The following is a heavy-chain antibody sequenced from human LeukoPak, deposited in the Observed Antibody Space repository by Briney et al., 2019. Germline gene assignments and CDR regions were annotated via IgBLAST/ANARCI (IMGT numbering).Heavy chain of an antibody. D-gene: IGHD3-10*01. V-gene: IGHV3-30-3*01. CDR2: TSYDGSNK. CDR1: GFTFSSYA. J-gene: IGHJ6*02. CDR3: AREEVRGAREYYYGMDV. Sequence: GGSLRLSCAASGFTFSSYAMHWVRQAPGKGLEWVAVTSYDGSNKYYADSVKGRFTISRDNSKNTLYLQMNSLRAEDTAVYYCAREEVRGAREYYYGMDVWGQGTTVTVSS.